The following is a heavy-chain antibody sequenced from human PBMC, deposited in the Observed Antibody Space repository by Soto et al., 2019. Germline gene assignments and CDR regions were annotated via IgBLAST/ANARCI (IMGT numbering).Heavy chain of an antibody. CDR1: GGSFSGYY. D-gene: IGHD2-2*01. Sequence: SETLSLTCAVYGGSFSGYYWSWIRQPPGKGLEWIGEINHSGSTNYNPSLKSRVTISVDTSKNQFSLKLSSVTAADTAVYYCARPCSSTSCYAFDPWGQGTLVTVSS. J-gene: IGHJ5*02. CDR3: ARPCSSTSCYAFDP. V-gene: IGHV4-34*01. CDR2: INHSGST.